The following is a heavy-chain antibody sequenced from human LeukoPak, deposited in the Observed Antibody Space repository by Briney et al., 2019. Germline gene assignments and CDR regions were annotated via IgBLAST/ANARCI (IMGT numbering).Heavy chain of an antibody. V-gene: IGHV3-21*01. Sequence: GGSLRLSCAASGFTFSSYSMNWVRQAPGEGLEWVSSISSSSTYIYYADSVKGRFTISRDNARNSLYLQMNSLRAEDTAVYFCARLFSGVTTFDYWGQGALVTVSS. CDR2: ISSSSTYI. CDR1: GFTFSSYS. D-gene: IGHD1-1*01. CDR3: ARLFSGVTTFDY. J-gene: IGHJ4*02.